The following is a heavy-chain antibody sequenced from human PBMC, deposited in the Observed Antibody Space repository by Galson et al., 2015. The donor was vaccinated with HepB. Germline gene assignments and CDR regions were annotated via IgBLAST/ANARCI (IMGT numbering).Heavy chain of an antibody. Sequence: SVKVSCKASGYTFTSYGISWVRQAPGQGLEWMGWISAYNGNTNYAQKLQGRVTMTTDTSTSTAYMELRSLRSDDTAVYYCARETVVPAAIHPYYYYYYMDVWGKGTTVTVSS. J-gene: IGHJ6*03. CDR2: ISAYNGNT. CDR1: GYTFTSYG. V-gene: IGHV1-18*01. CDR3: ARETVVPAAIHPYYYYYYMDV. D-gene: IGHD2-2*01.